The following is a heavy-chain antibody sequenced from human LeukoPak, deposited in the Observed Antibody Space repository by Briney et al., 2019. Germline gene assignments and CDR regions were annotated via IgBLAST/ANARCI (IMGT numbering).Heavy chain of an antibody. CDR2: IYYSGST. Sequence: SETLSLTCTVSGGSISSSSYNWGWIRQPPGKGLEWIGSIYYSGSTYYNPSLKSRVTISVDTSKNQFSLKLSSVTAADTPMFYCVRRHYYDSSGYYSTIDAFDMWGQGTMVTVSS. CDR1: GGSISSSSYN. J-gene: IGHJ3*02. V-gene: IGHV4-39*01. D-gene: IGHD3-22*01. CDR3: VRRHYYDSSGYYSTIDAFDM.